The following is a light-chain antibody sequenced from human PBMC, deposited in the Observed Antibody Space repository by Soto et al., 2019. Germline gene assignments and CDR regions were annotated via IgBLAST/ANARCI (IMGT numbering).Light chain of an antibody. CDR1: SSDVGGYNY. Sequence: QSALTQPASVSGSPGQSITISCTGTSSDVGGYNYVSWYQQHPGKAPKLMNYDVSNRPSGVSNRFSGSKSGNTASLTISGLQAEDEADYYCSSYTSSSTLFGGGTKLTVL. CDR2: DVS. J-gene: IGLJ2*01. V-gene: IGLV2-14*01. CDR3: SSYTSSSTL.